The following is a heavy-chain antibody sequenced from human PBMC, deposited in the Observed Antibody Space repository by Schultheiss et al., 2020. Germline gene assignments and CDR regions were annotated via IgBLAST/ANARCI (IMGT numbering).Heavy chain of an antibody. V-gene: IGHV1-8*02. CDR3: ATDGGKAWFDP. D-gene: IGHD3-16*01. Sequence: ASVKVSCKASGYTFTGWYMHWVRQATGQGLEWMGWMNPNSGNTGYAQKFQGRVTMTEDTSTDTAYMELSSLRSEDTAVYYCATDGGKAWFDPWGQGTLVTVSS. CDR1: GYTFTGWY. CDR2: MNPNSGNT. J-gene: IGHJ5*02.